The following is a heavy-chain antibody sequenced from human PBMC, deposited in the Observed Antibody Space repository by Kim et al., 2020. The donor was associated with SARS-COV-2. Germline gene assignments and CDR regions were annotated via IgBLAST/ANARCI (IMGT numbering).Heavy chain of an antibody. CDR3: TREDGEFARWSGMDV. J-gene: IGHJ6*02. V-gene: IGHV3-48*03. Sequence: GGSLRLSCAASGLTFSNCDMNWVRQAPGKGLEWVSYISRRGSHIYYADSVKGRFTISRDNARNSLYLQMDSLGAEDTAVYYCTREDGEFARWSGMDVWGQGPALSVSS. D-gene: IGHD6-6*01. CDR1: GLTFSNCD. CDR2: ISRRGSHI.